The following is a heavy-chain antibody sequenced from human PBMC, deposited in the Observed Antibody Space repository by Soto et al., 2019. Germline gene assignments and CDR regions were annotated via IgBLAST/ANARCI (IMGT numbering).Heavy chain of an antibody. D-gene: IGHD6-19*01. CDR1: GGTFSSYA. J-gene: IGHJ4*02. CDR2: IIPIFGTA. CDR3: ARMRGGWPFDY. Sequence: GASVEVSCKASGGTFSSYAISWVRQAPGQGLEWMGGIIPIFGTANYAQKFQGRVTITADESTSTAYMELSSLRSEDTAVYYCARMRGGWPFDYWGQGTLVTVSS. V-gene: IGHV1-69*13.